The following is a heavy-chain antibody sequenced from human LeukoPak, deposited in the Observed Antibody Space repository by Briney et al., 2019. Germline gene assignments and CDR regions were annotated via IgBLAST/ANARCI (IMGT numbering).Heavy chain of an antibody. CDR3: VRNNAMDV. CDR2: ISKDGSDT. D-gene: IGHD2-8*01. Sequence: SGGSLRLSCAASGFTFSSYAMFWVRQAPGKGLEWVTIISKDGSDTFYADSVKGRFTISRDNAKSSLYLQMNSLRAEDTALYYCVRNNAMDVWGQGTAVIVSS. J-gene: IGHJ6*02. CDR1: GFTFSSYA. V-gene: IGHV3-30-3*01.